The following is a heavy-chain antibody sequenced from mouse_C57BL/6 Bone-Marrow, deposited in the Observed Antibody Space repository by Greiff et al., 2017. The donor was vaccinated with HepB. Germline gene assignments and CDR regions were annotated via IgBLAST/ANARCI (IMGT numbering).Heavy chain of an antibody. CDR3: AREGEFITTPPRYFDV. J-gene: IGHJ1*03. D-gene: IGHD1-1*01. V-gene: IGHV1-81*01. Sequence: VKLQESGAELARPGASVELSCKASGYTFPSYGISWVKQRTGQGLEWIGEIYPRSGNTYYNEKFKGKATLTADKSSSTAYMELRSLTSEDSAVYFCAREGEFITTPPRYFDVWGTGTTVTVSS. CDR1: GYTFPSYG. CDR2: IYPRSGNT.